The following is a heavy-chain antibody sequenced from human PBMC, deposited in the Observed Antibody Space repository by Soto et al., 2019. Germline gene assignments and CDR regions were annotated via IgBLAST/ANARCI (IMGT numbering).Heavy chain of an antibody. D-gene: IGHD5-18*01. Sequence: LSLTCTVSGGSISSEGYYWSWFRQLPGKGLEWIGDIYYSGTTYHNPSLRSRLTISGDASKNQFSLKLSSVTAADTALYYCARGRGYSYGPYYFDYWGQGTLVTVSS. CDR1: GGSISSEGYY. CDR2: IYYSGTT. CDR3: ARGRGYSYGPYYFDY. V-gene: IGHV4-31*03. J-gene: IGHJ4*02.